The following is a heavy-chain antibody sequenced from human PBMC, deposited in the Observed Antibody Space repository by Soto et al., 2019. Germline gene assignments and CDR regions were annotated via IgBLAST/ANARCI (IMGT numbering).Heavy chain of an antibody. D-gene: IGHD2-2*01. J-gene: IGHJ6*02. CDR1: GGTFSSYA. Sequence: GASVKVSCKASGGTFSSYAISWVRQAPGQGLEWMGRIIPIFGTANYAQKFQGRVTITADESTSTAYMELSSLRSEDTAVYYCASTDCSSTSCPSYYYGMDVWGQGTTVTVSS. CDR2: IIPIFGTA. V-gene: IGHV1-69*13. CDR3: ASTDCSSTSCPSYYYGMDV.